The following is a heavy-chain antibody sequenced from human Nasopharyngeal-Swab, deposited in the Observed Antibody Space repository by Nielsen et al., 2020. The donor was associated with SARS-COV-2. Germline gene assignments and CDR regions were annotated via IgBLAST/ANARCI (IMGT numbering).Heavy chain of an antibody. CDR1: GYTFTSYY. V-gene: IGHV1-46*01. D-gene: IGHD3-16*02. Sequence: ASVKVSCKASGYTFTSYYMHWVRQAPGQGLEWMGIINPSGGSTSYAQKFQGRVTMTRDPSTSTVYMELSSLRSEDTAVYYCARDLGVVTFGGVIVIPGKFDPWGQGTLVTVSS. CDR2: INPSGGST. J-gene: IGHJ5*02. CDR3: ARDLGVVTFGGVIVIPGKFDP.